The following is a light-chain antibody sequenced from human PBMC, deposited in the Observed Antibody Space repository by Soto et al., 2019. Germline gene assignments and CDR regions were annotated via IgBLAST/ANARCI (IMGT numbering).Light chain of an antibody. Sequence: QSVLTQPPSASGTPGQRVPISCSGSSSNIGTNTVNWYQQLPGTAPKLLIYSNDQRPSGVPDRFSGSKSGTSASLAISGLQSEDEADYYCAAWDDSLNGWVFGGGTKLIVL. CDR1: SSNIGTNT. CDR2: SND. CDR3: AAWDDSLNGWV. J-gene: IGLJ3*02. V-gene: IGLV1-44*01.